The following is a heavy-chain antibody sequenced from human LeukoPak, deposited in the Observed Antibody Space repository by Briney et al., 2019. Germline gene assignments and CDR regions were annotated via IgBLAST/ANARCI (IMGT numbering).Heavy chain of an antibody. J-gene: IGHJ5*02. CDR1: GGTFSSYA. CDR2: IIPIFGTA. D-gene: IGHD1-26*01. V-gene: IGHV1-69*13. CDR3: ARDRGIVGATNWFDP. Sequence: GASVKVSCKASGGTFSSYAISWVRQTPGQGLEWMGGIIPIFGTANYAQKFQGRVTITADESTSTAYMELSSLRSEDTAVYYCARDRGIVGATNWFDPWGRGTLVTVSS.